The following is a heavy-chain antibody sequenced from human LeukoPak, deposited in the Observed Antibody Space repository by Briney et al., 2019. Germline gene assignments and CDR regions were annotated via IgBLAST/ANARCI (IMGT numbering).Heavy chain of an antibody. CDR1: GFTFSSYS. CDR2: IWYDGSNK. V-gene: IGHV3-33*01. Sequence: GRSLRLSCAASGFTFSSYSMHWVRQAPGKGLEWVAVIWYDGSNKYYADSVKGRFTISRDNSKNTLYLQMNSLGAEDTAVYYCARDHHKVGAPTSYYYGMDVWGQGTTVTVSS. J-gene: IGHJ6*02. CDR3: ARDHHKVGAPTSYYYGMDV. D-gene: IGHD1-26*01.